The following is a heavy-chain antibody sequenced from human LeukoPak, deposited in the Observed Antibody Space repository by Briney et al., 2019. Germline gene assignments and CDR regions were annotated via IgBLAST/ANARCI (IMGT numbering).Heavy chain of an antibody. CDR2: IYTSGST. Sequence: SETLSLTCTVSGGSISSGSYYWSWIRQPAGKGLEWIGRIYTSGSTNYNPSLKSRVTISVDTSKNQFSLKLSSVTAADTAVYYCARGVTRSGYLPVGYWGQGTLVTVSS. V-gene: IGHV4-61*02. CDR1: GGSISSGSYY. J-gene: IGHJ4*02. CDR3: ARGVTRSGYLPVGY. D-gene: IGHD3-3*01.